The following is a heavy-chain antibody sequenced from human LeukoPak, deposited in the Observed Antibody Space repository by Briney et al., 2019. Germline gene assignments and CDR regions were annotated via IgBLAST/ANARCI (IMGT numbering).Heavy chain of an antibody. CDR3: ARARGLYYYGSGSYSNVPYDAFDI. Sequence: PSETLSLTCTVSGGSISSSSYYWGWIRQPPGKGLEWIVSIYYSGSTYYNPSLKSRVTISVDTSKNQFSLKLSSVTAADTAVYYCARARGLYYYGSGSYSNVPYDAFDIWGQGTMVTVSS. V-gene: IGHV4-39*07. CDR1: GGSISSSSYY. D-gene: IGHD3-10*01. CDR2: IYYSGST. J-gene: IGHJ3*02.